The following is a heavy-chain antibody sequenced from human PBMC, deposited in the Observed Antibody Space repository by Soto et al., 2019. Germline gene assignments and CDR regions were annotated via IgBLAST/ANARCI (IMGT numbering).Heavy chain of an antibody. CDR3: ARYCSSVTCHRFDP. V-gene: IGHV4-61*01. CDR1: GGSVSSVSYY. D-gene: IGHD2-2*01. CDR2: IYYSGST. J-gene: IGHJ5*02. Sequence: SETLSLTCTVSGGSVSSVSYYWSWIRQPPGKGLEWIGYIYYSGSTNYNPSLKSRVTMSVDTSKNQFSLKLSSVTAADTAVYYCARYCSSVTCHRFDPWGQGTLVTVSS.